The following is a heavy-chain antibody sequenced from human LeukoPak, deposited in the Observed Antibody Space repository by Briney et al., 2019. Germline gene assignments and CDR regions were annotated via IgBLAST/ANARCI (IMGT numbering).Heavy chain of an antibody. CDR1: GFTFSDNY. CDR3: ARLQGGYYYYGMDV. CDR2: ISSSGSTI. V-gene: IGHV3-11*01. J-gene: IGHJ6*02. D-gene: IGHD2-15*01. Sequence: GGSLRLSCAASGFTFSDNYMSWIRQAPGKGLEWVSYISSSGSTIYYADSVKGRFTISRDNAKDSPYLQMNSLRAEDTAVYYCARLQGGYYYYGMDVWGQGTTVTVSS.